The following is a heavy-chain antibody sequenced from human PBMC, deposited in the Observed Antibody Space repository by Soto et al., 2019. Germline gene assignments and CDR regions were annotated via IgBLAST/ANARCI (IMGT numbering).Heavy chain of an antibody. V-gene: IGHV3-9*01. J-gene: IGHJ6*03. D-gene: IGHD6-6*01. CDR1: GFTFDDYA. CDR3: AKDAVRGHTYYYYMDV. Sequence: GGSLRLSCAASGFTFDDYAMHWVRQAPGKGLEWVSGISWNSGSIGYADSVKGRFTISRDNAKNSLYLQMNSLRAEDTALYYCAKDAVRGHTYYYYMDVWGKGTTVTVSS. CDR2: ISWNSGSI.